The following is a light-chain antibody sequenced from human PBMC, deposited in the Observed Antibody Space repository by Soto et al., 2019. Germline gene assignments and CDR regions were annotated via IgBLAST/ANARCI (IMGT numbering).Light chain of an antibody. J-gene: IGKJ4*01. CDR2: DTF. V-gene: IGKV3-11*01. CDR1: QSVGSS. Sequence: DIVLTQSPGTLSSSPGERATLSCRASQSVGSSLAWYQQKPGQAPRLLIYDTFNRATGIPARFSGSGSGTDFTLTISSLEPEDFAVYYCQQRSSWPVLWTFGGGTKVEIK. CDR3: QQRSSWPVLWT.